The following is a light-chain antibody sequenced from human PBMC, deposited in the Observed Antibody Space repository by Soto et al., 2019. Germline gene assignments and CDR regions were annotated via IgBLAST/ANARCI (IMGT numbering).Light chain of an antibody. CDR3: QKYNSAPIT. J-gene: IGKJ5*01. CDR2: GAS. Sequence: EIVLTQSPGTLSLSPGERATLSCRARQSGSSDYLAWYQQKPGQAPRVLIYGASSRATGIPDRFSGSGSGTDFTLTISSLQPEDVATYYCQKYNSAPITFGQGTRLEI. CDR1: QSGSSDY. V-gene: IGKV3-20*01.